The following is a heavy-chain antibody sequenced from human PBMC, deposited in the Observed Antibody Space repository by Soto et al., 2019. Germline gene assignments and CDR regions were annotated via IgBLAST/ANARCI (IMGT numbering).Heavy chain of an antibody. Sequence: GASVKVSCKASGGTFSIYAIIWVRQAPGQGLEWMGGIIPIFGTANYAQKFQGRVTITADESTSTAYMELSSLRSEDTAVYYCARASYSGGHAFDIWGQGTMVTVSS. D-gene: IGHD2-21*01. J-gene: IGHJ3*02. CDR3: ARASYSGGHAFDI. V-gene: IGHV1-69*13. CDR1: GGTFSIYA. CDR2: IIPIFGTA.